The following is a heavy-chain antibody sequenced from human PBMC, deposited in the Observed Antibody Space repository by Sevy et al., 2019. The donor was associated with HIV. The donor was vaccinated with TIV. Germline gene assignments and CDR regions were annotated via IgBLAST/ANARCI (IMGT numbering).Heavy chain of an antibody. D-gene: IGHD4-17*01. J-gene: IGHJ4*02. V-gene: IGHV4-30-2*01. CDR1: GDSISGGTYS. CDR3: ARDGGTLTSPGYFDY. CDR2: IFHSGHT. Sequence: SETLSLTCAVSGDSISGGTYSWXXXRQPPGKGLXWIGYIFHSGHTYYNPSLKSRVTISVDTAKNQFSLKVKSVTAADTAVYYCARDGGTLTSPGYFDYWGQGTLVTVSS.